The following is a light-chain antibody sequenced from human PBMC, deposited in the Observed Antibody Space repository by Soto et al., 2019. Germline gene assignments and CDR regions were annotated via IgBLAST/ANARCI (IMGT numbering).Light chain of an antibody. CDR1: QRVGTS. V-gene: IGKV3-20*01. Sequence: EIVLTQSPVTLSLSPGERGTLSCRASQRVGTSLAWYQQKPGQAPSLLIYGASNRATGIPDRFSGSGSGTDFTLTISNLEPEDLAVYHCQHYGGSPRTFGQWTKGEHK. CDR3: QHYGGSPRT. CDR2: GAS. J-gene: IGKJ1*01.